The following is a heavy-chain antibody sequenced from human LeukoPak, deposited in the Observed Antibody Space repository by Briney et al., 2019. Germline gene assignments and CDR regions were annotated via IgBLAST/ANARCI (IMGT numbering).Heavy chain of an antibody. Sequence: FQGRVTMTTDTSTSTAYMELRSLRSDDTAVYYCARGGPYSGSYFFDYWGQGTLVTVSS. D-gene: IGHD1-26*01. J-gene: IGHJ4*02. CDR3: ARGGPYSGSYFFDY. V-gene: IGHV1-18*01.